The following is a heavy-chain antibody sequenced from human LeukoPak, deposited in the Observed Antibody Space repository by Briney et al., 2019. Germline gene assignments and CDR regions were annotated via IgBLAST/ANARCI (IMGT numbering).Heavy chain of an antibody. D-gene: IGHD2-8*02. Sequence: SETLSLTCTVSGDSISSNNYFWGWICQPPGKGLEWIGEINHSGSTTYNPSLRSRVTISVDTSKKHFSLKLTSVTAADTAVYFCAQTLEVSTITVHYWGQGTLVTVSS. V-gene: IGHV4-39*02. J-gene: IGHJ4*02. CDR2: INHSGST. CDR3: AQTLEVSTITVHY. CDR1: GDSISSNNYF.